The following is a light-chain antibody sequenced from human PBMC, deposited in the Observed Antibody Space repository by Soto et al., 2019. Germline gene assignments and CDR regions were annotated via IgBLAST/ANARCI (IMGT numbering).Light chain of an antibody. V-gene: IGLV3-21*04. J-gene: IGLJ2*01. Sequence: SYELTQPPSVSVAPGKTARITCGGNSIGSQIVHWYQQRPGQAPVLVIYFDRDRPSGIPERFSGSKSGNTATLTISRVEAGDEADYHCQVWDTDGDHLVFGGGTKLTVL. CDR1: SIGSQI. CDR2: FDR. CDR3: QVWDTDGDHLV.